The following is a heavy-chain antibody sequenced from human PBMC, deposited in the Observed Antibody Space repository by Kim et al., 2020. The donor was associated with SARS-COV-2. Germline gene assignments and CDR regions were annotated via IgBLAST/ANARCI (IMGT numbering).Heavy chain of an antibody. Sequence: RYSLSFQGQVTISADKSISTAYLQWSSLKASDTAMYYCARVGSSWFYFDYWGQGTLVTVSS. CDR3: ARVGSSWFYFDY. D-gene: IGHD6-13*01. J-gene: IGHJ4*02. V-gene: IGHV5-51*01.